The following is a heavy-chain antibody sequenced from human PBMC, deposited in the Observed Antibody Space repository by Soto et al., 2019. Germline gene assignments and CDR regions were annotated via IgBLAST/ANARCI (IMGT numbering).Heavy chain of an antibody. D-gene: IGHD1-1*01. V-gene: IGHV1-69*06. J-gene: IGHJ6*02. CDR1: GGTFSSYA. CDR2: IIPIFGTA. CDR3: ARGTGTGEMDV. Sequence: QVQLVQSGAEVKKPGSSVKVSCKASGGTFSSYAISWVRQAPGQGLEWMGGIIPIFGTANYAQKLQDRVTMTTDTSTSTAYMELRSLRSDDTAVYYCARGTGTGEMDVWGQGTTVTVSS.